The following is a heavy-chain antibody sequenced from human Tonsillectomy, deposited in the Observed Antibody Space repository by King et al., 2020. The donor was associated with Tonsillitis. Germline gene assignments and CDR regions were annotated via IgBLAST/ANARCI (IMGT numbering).Heavy chain of an antibody. J-gene: IGHJ6*02. CDR1: GFTFSSYA. D-gene: IGHD3-16*01. Sequence: VQLVESGGGLVQPGGSLRLSSAASGFTFSSYAMSWVRQAPGKGLEWVSAISGSGGSTYYADSVKGRFTISRDNSKNTLYLQMNSLRAEDTAVYYCGTVTTSGGYYGMDVWGQGTTVTVSS. CDR2: ISGSGGST. V-gene: IGHV3-23*04. CDR3: GTVTTSGGYYGMDV.